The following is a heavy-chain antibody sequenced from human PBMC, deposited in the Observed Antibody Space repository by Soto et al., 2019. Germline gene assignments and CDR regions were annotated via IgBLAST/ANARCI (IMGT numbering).Heavy chain of an antibody. CDR1: GGSFSGYY. J-gene: IGHJ4*02. D-gene: IGHD1-20*01. V-gene: IGHV4-34*01. CDR2: INHSGST. CDR3: ARGQRGISRNY. Sequence: ASETLSLTCAVYGGSFSGYYWSWIRQPPGKGLEWIGEINHSGSTNYNPSLKSRVTISVDTSKNQFSLKLSSVTAADTAVYYCARGQRGISRNYWGQGTLVTVSS.